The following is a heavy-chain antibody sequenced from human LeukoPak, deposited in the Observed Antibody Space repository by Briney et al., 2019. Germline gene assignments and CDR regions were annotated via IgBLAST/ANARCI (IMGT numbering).Heavy chain of an antibody. Sequence: GESLKISCKGTAYRFTSYWIAWMRPMPGKGLEWMGTIYPGDSDTRYSPSFQGQVTMSADKSISTAYLRWSSLKASDTAMYYCARGTISEGFAYWGQGTLVTVSS. CDR3: ARGTISEGFAY. V-gene: IGHV5-51*01. CDR1: AYRFTSYW. D-gene: IGHD3-9*01. CDR2: IYPGDSDT. J-gene: IGHJ4*02.